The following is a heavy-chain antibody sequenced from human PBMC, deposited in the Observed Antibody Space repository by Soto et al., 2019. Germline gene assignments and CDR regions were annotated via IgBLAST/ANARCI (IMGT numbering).Heavy chain of an antibody. Sequence: PGGSLRLSCAGSGFTFGDSYMSWIRQAPGKGLEWLSYISPGSRYPAYADSVKGRFTISRDNAKRSLYLQMNSLRAEDTAVYYCARDPSGVIAVAGLDAFDIWGQGTMVTVSS. D-gene: IGHD6-19*01. V-gene: IGHV3-11*06. CDR1: GFTFGDSY. CDR2: ISPGSRYP. CDR3: ARDPSGVIAVAGLDAFDI. J-gene: IGHJ3*02.